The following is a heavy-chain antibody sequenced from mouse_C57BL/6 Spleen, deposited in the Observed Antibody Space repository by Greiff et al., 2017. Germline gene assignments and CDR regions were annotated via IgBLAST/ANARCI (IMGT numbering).Heavy chain of an antibody. J-gene: IGHJ1*03. Sequence: EVKLMESGGGLVKPGGSLKLSCAASGFTFSDYGMHWVRQAPEKGLEWVAYISSGSSTIYYADTVKGRFTISRDNAKNTLFLQMTSLRSEDTAMYYCARDGLRYGYFDVWGTGTTVTVSS. D-gene: IGHD1-1*01. CDR2: ISSGSSTI. CDR3: ARDGLRYGYFDV. V-gene: IGHV5-17*01. CDR1: GFTFSDYG.